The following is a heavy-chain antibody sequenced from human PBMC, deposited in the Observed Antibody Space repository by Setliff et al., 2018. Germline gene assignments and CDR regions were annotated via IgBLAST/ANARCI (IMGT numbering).Heavy chain of an antibody. J-gene: IGHJ4*02. Sequence: PGGSLRLSCAASGFPFSIYSMHWVRQAPGKGLEWVAVIWDDGGNKYHADSVKGRFTISRDNSKNTLYLQMNSLRPEDTAVYYCARTCSGSGCYAGLESWGQGTPVTVSS. CDR3: ARTCSGSGCYAGLES. V-gene: IGHV3-33*08. D-gene: IGHD2-15*01. CDR1: GFPFSIYS. CDR2: IWDDGGNK.